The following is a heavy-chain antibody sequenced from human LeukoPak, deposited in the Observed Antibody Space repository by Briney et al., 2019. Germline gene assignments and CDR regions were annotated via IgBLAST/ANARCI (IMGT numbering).Heavy chain of an antibody. CDR1: GDSISPYY. V-gene: IGHV4-59*01. CDR2: IYYSGDT. D-gene: IGHD6-13*01. CDR3: ARSQQLIRTFDS. Sequence: SETLSLTCVVSGDSISPYYWNWIRQSPGKGLEWIGYIYYSGDTNYNPSLKSRVTMSVDTSKNQFSLRLSSVTAADTAVYYCARSQQLIRTFDSWGQGTLVAVSS. J-gene: IGHJ4*02.